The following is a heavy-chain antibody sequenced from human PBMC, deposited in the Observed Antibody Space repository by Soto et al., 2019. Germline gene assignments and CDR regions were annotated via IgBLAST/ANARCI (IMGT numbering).Heavy chain of an antibody. Sequence: GGSLRLSCAASGFSFSSYAMSWVRQAPGKGLEWVSAISGSGGSTYYADSVKGRFTISRDNPKNTLYLQMSSLRAEDTAVYYCARVFYGSGTYYQGFDYWGQGTLVTVSS. CDR1: GFSFSSYA. D-gene: IGHD3-10*01. V-gene: IGHV3-23*01. CDR3: ARVFYGSGTYYQGFDY. J-gene: IGHJ4*02. CDR2: ISGSGGST.